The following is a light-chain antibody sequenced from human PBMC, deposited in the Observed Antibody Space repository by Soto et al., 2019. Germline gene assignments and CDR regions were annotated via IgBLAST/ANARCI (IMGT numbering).Light chain of an antibody. V-gene: IGKV1-5*03. J-gene: IGKJ1*01. CDR2: KAS. Sequence: DIQMTQSPSTLSGSVGDRVTITCRASQTISSWLAWYQQKPGKAPKLLIYKASTLKSGVPSRFSGSGSGTEFTLTISSLQSEDFAVYYCQQYNNWPRQTFGQGTKV. CDR1: QTISSW. CDR3: QQYNNWPRQT.